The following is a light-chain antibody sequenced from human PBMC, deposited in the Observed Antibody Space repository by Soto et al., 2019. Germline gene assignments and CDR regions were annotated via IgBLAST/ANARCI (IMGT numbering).Light chain of an antibody. CDR1: QSISSW. V-gene: IGKV1-5*03. J-gene: IGKJ2*01. Sequence: DIQMTQSPSTLSASVGDRVTITCRASQSISSWLAWYQQKPGKAPKLLIYRASSLESGVPSRFSGSGSGTEFTLTISSLQPDDFASYYCQQYGRYPYTFGQGTKLEIK. CDR2: RAS. CDR3: QQYGRYPYT.